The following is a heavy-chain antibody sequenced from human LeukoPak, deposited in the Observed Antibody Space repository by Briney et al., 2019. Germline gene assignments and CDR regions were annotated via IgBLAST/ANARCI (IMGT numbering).Heavy chain of an antibody. CDR2: MSYDGSDK. D-gene: IGHD2-2*02. Sequence: GGSLRLSCAAFGLTFSTYAMHWVRQAPGEGLEWVAVMSYDGSDKFYADSVKGRFTIPRDNSKNTLYLQMNSLRAEDTALYYCAKGFCSSTTCYTYYYYFMDVWGKGTTVTVSS. J-gene: IGHJ6*03. CDR1: GLTFSTYA. V-gene: IGHV3-30-3*01. CDR3: AKGFCSSTTCYTYYYYFMDV.